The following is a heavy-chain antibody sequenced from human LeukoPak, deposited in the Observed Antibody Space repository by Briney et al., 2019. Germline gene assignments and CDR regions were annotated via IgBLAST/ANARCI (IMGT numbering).Heavy chain of an antibody. D-gene: IGHD3-10*01. V-gene: IGHV4-59*01. Sequence: PSETLSLTCTVSGGSISSYYWSWIRQPPGKGLEWIGYIYYSGSTNYNPYLKSRVTISVDTSNNQFSLKLSSVTAADTAVYYCARGGDPIIDYWGQGTLVTVSS. CDR1: GGSISSYY. J-gene: IGHJ4*02. CDR2: IYYSGST. CDR3: ARGGDPIIDY.